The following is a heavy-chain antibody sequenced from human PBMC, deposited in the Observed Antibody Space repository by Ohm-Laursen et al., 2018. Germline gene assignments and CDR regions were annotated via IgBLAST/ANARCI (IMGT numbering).Heavy chain of an antibody. CDR1: GFTFSSYA. CDR2: ISGSGGST. CDR3: ARGAVAGTRGIDS. D-gene: IGHD6-19*01. Sequence: SLRLSCAASGFTFSSYAMSWVRQAPGKGLEWVSAISGSGGSTYYADSVKGRFTISRDNSKNTLYLQMNSLRAEDTAVYYCARGAVAGTRGIDSWGQGTLVTVSS. J-gene: IGHJ4*02. V-gene: IGHV3-23*01.